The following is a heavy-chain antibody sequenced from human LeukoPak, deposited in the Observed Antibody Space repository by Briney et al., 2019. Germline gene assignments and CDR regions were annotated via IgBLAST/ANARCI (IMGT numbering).Heavy chain of an antibody. Sequence: SETLSLTCTVSGGSISSYYWSWIRRPPGKGLEWIGYIYYSGSTNYNPSLKSRVTISVDTSKNQFSLKLSSVTAADTAVYYCARVVVVAATGWLETWGQGGLVTLSS. V-gene: IGHV4-59*08. CDR3: ARVVVVAATGWLET. CDR2: IYYSGST. D-gene: IGHD2-15*01. J-gene: IGHJ5*02. CDR1: GGSISSYY.